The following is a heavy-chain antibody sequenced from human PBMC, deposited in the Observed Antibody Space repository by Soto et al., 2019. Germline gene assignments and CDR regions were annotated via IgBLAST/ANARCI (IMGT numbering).Heavy chain of an antibody. D-gene: IGHD5-12*01. CDR3: ARDRGYSGFDP. CDR2: ISSSSSTI. V-gene: IGHV3-48*01. CDR1: GFTFSSYS. Sequence: EVQLVESGGGLVQPGGSLRLSCAASGFTFSSYSMNWVRQAPGKGLEWVSYISSSSSTIYYADSVKGRFTISRDNAKNSLYLQMNSPRAEDTAVYYCARDRGYSGFDPWGQGTLVTVSS. J-gene: IGHJ5*02.